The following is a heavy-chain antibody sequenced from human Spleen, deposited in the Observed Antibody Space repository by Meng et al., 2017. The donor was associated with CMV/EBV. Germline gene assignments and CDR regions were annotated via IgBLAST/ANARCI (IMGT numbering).Heavy chain of an antibody. D-gene: IGHD2-15*01. V-gene: IGHV3-30-3*01. CDR3: ARGPCSGGSCYFKYYYYGMDV. CDR2: ISYDGSNK. J-gene: IGHJ6*02. Sequence: GGSLRLSCAASGFTFSSYAMHWVRQAPGKGLEWVAVISYDGSNKYYADSVKGRFTISRDNSKNTLYLQMNSLRAEDTAVYYCARGPCSGGSCYFKYYYYGMDVWGQGTTVTVS. CDR1: GFTFSSYA.